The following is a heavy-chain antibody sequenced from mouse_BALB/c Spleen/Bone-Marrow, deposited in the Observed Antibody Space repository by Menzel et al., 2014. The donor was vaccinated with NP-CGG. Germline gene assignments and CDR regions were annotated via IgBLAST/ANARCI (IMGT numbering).Heavy chain of an antibody. V-gene: IGHV14-3*02. Sequence: EVQLQQSGAELVKPGASVKLSCTASGFNIKDTYMRWVKQRPEQGLEWIGRIDPANGNTKYDPKFQGKATITADTSSNTAYLQLSSLTSEDTAVYYCARYSLVTYFDYWGQGTTLPVSS. CDR1: GFNIKDTY. CDR2: IDPANGNT. J-gene: IGHJ2*01. CDR3: ARYSLVTYFDY. D-gene: IGHD2-5*01.